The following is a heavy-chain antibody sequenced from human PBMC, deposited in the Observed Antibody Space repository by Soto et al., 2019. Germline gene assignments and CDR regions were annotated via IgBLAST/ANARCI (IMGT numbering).Heavy chain of an antibody. CDR1: GYSFTSYW. J-gene: IGHJ1*01. Sequence: GESLKISCKGSGYSFTSYWIGWVRQMPGKGLEWMGIIYPGDSDTRYSPSFQGQVTISADKSISTAYLQWSNLKASDTAMYYCARTPEGIAARPGYFQHWGQGTLVTVSS. CDR2: IYPGDSDT. D-gene: IGHD6-6*01. V-gene: IGHV5-51*01. CDR3: ARTPEGIAARPGYFQH.